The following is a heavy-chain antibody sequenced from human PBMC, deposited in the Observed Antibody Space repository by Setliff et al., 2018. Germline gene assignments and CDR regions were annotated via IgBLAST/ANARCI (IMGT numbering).Heavy chain of an antibody. CDR3: VRDLGQWALDF. Sequence: ASVKVSCKASGYTFTSYAVNWVRQDPGQGLEWMGWIRVYDGYTDYAQEFQGRVTMTKDTSTSTAYMELRSLRPDDTAVYYCVRDLGQWALDFWGQGTLVTVSS. CDR1: GYTFTSYA. V-gene: IGHV1-18*01. CDR2: IRVYDGYT. J-gene: IGHJ4*02. D-gene: IGHD1-26*01.